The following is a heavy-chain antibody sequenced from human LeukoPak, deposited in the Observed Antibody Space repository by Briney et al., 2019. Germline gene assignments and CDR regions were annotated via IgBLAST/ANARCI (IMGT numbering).Heavy chain of an antibody. J-gene: IGHJ5*02. Sequence: SETLSLTCTISGASMTNYYWSWIRQPPGKGLEWIAYSHNSGETKYNPSLKSRITISVDTSENQFSLKLSSVTAADTAVYYCARGRGVVVPAAIHNWFDPWGQGTLVTVSS. CDR3: ARGRGVVVPAAIHNWFDP. CDR2: SHNSGET. CDR1: GASMTNYY. V-gene: IGHV4-59*08. D-gene: IGHD2-2*01.